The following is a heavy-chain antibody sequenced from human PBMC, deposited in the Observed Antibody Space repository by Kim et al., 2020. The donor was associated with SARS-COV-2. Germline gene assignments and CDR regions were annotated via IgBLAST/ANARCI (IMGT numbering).Heavy chain of an antibody. CDR3: VKDWGRWYGQFDF. Sequence: GGSLRLSCSASGFTFSSFAMHWVRQAPGKGLEYVSSISNDGGSTYYADSVKGRFTISRDNSKKTVYLQMSSLRPDDTAIYYCVKDWGRWYGQFDFWGLGTLVTVSS. V-gene: IGHV3-64D*06. J-gene: IGHJ4*02. CDR2: ISNDGGST. D-gene: IGHD6-13*01. CDR1: GFTFSSFA.